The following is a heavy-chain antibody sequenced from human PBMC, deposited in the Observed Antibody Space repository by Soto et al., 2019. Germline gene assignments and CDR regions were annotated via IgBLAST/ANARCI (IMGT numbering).Heavy chain of an antibody. CDR1: GFTFSSYG. CDR2: ICHNSGYT. D-gene: IGHD3-3*01. Sequence: PGGSLRLSCAASGFTFSSYGMHWVRQAPGKGLEWVAVICHNSGYTYYADSVKGRFTISRDNSKNTLYLQMNSLRAEDTAVYYCTKDQSRNLNHGDYYYYGMDLWGQGTTVTVSS. J-gene: IGHJ6*02. CDR3: TKDQSRNLNHGDYYYYGMDL. V-gene: IGHV3-33*06.